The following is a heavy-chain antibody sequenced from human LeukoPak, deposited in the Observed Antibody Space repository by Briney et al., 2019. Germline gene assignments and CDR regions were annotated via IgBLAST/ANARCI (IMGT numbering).Heavy chain of an antibody. CDR2: IIPILGIA. Sequence: SVKVSCKASGGTFSSYAISWVRQAPGQGLEWMGRIIPILGIANYAQKFQGRVTITADKSTSTAYMELSSLRSEDTAVYYCARVNLLGATLFDYWGQRTLVTVSS. CDR3: ARVNLLGATLFDY. J-gene: IGHJ4*02. D-gene: IGHD1-26*01. CDR1: GGTFSSYA. V-gene: IGHV1-69*04.